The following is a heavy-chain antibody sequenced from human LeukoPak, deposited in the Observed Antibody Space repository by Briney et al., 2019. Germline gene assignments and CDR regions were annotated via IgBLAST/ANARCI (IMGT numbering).Heavy chain of an antibody. CDR2: INHSGST. CDR3: ATNSPPQH. J-gene: IGHJ1*01. V-gene: IGHV4-34*01. Sequence: SETLSLTCAVYGGSFSGYYWSWIRQPPGKGLEWIGEINHSGSTNYNPSLKSRVTISVDTSKNQFSLKLSSVSAADTAVYYCATNSPPQHWGQGTLVTVSS. CDR1: GGSFSGYY. D-gene: IGHD4-23*01.